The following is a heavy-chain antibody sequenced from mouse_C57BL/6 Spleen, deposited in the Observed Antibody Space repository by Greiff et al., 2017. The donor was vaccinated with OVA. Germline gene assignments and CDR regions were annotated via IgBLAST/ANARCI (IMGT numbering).Heavy chain of an antibody. V-gene: IGHV1-39*01. J-gene: IGHJ1*03. CDR2: INPNYGTT. Sequence: EVKLQESGPELVKPGASVKISCKASGYSFTDYNMNWVKQSNGKSLEWIGVINPNYGTTSYNQKFKGKATLTVDQSSSTAYMQLNSLTSEDSAVYYCASNYGSRSPWYFDVWGTGTTVTVSS. CDR3: ASNYGSRSPWYFDV. D-gene: IGHD1-1*01. CDR1: GYSFTDYN.